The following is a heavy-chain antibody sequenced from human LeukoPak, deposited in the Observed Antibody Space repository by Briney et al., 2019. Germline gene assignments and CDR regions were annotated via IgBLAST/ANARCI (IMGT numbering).Heavy chain of an antibody. CDR1: GFTVSSHY. J-gene: IGHJ4*02. D-gene: IGHD3-3*01. V-gene: IGHV3-53*01. CDR3: ARGGVVTRFFDF. CDR2: IYTGGNT. Sequence: GSLRLSFAASGFTVSSHYMRWVRQAPGKGLECVSVIYTGGNTYYADSVKGRFINSRDTYKNTLYLQMHSLRAEDTAVYYCARGGVVTRFFDFWGQGALVTVSP.